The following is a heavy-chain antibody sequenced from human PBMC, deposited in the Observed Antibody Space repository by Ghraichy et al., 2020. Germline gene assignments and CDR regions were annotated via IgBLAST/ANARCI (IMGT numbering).Heavy chain of an antibody. CDR2: ISYNGGST. D-gene: IGHD2-2*02. CDR1: GFTFSTYP. Sequence: GGSLRLSCSASGFTFSTYPMHWVRQAPGKGLEYVSSISYNGGSTYYADPVKGRFTISRDNSKNTLYLQMSSLRGEDTAVYYCVTFGYTISYWGQGTLVTVSS. V-gene: IGHV3-64D*09. J-gene: IGHJ4*02. CDR3: VTFGYTISY.